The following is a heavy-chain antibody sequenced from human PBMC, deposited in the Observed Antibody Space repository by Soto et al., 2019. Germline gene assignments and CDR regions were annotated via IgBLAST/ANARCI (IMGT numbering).Heavy chain of an antibody. CDR2: IYYSGST. V-gene: IGHV4-59*08. CDR1: GGSISSYY. J-gene: IGHJ5*02. D-gene: IGHD2-2*01. Sequence: SETLSLTCTVSGGSISSYYWSWIRQPPGKGLEWIEYIYYSGSTNYNPSLKSRVTISVDTSKNQFSLKLSSVTAADTAVYYCARRIVVVPAAMLSWFDPWGQGTLVTVSS. CDR3: ARRIVVVPAAMLSWFDP.